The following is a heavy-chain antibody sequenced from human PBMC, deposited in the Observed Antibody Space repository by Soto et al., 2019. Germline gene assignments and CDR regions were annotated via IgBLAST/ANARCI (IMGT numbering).Heavy chain of an antibody. J-gene: IGHJ6*02. CDR2: IYYSGST. D-gene: IGHD4-17*01. CDR3: ARWSTVTNYGMDV. Sequence: QVQLQESGPGLVKPSDTLSLTCTVSGGSISSYYWSWIRQPPGKGLELIGYIYYSGSTNYNPSLTSRVTISVDTSKNQFSLKLSYVTAANTAVYYCARWSTVTNYGMDVWGQGTTVTVSS. V-gene: IGHV4-59*01. CDR1: GGSISSYY.